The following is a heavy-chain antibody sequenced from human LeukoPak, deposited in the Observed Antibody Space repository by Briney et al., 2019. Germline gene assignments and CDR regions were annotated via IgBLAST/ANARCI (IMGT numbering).Heavy chain of an antibody. V-gene: IGHV4-38-2*02. Sequence: ASETLSLTCTVSGYSIGSGYYWGWIRQPPGKGLEWIGSIYHSGSTYYNPSLKSRVTISVDTSKNQFSLKLSSVTAADTAVYYCARNKGRGADYWGQGTLDTVSS. D-gene: IGHD1/OR15-1a*01. CDR2: IYHSGST. J-gene: IGHJ4*02. CDR1: GYSIGSGYY. CDR3: ARNKGRGADY.